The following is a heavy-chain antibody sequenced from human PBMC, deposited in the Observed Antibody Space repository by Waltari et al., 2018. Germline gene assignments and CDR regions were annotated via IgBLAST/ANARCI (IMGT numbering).Heavy chain of an antibody. CDR2: IQHIVST. CDR3: ARGQGY. CDR1: GYSLSTDSY. V-gene: IGHV4-38-2*01. J-gene: IGHJ4*02. Sequence: QVQLQESGPGLVQPSETLSLTCAVSGYSLSTDSYWVWIRQPPGKGREWIGNIQHIVSTYYNPSLKSRVTTPLDTSKNQSSRELSFVTAADTAVYYCARGQGYWGQGTLVTVSS.